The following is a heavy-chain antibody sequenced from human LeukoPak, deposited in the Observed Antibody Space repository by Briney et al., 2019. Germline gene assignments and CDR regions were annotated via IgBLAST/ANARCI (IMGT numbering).Heavy chain of an antibody. V-gene: IGHV1-46*01. Sequence: GASVKVSCKASGYTFTSYYMHWVRQAPGQGLEWMGLINPTGGSTGYAQKFQGRVTMTRDMSTSTDYMELSSLRSEDTAIYYCARDNSVGDNAWWFDPWDQGTLVTVSS. CDR3: ARDNSVGDNAWWFDP. D-gene: IGHD1-26*01. CDR1: GYTFTSYY. CDR2: INPTGGST. J-gene: IGHJ5*02.